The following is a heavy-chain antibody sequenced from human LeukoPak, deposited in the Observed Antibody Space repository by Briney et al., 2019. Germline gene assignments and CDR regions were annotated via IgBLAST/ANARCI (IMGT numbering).Heavy chain of an antibody. V-gene: IGHV3-30*02. CDR1: GFTFSSYG. J-gene: IGHJ4*02. CDR2: IRYDESKK. CDR3: AKGYGRSHFDY. Sequence: GGSLRLSCAASGFTFSSYGMHWVRQAPGKGLEWVSFIRYDESKKYYADSVRGRFTISRDNSKNTLYLQMNGLRLEDTAIYYCAKGYGRSHFDYWGQGALVAVSS. D-gene: IGHD4-17*01.